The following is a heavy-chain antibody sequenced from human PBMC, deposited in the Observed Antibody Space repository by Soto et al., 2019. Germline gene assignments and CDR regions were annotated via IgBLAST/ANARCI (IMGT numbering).Heavy chain of an antibody. V-gene: IGHV3-21*01. CDR3: ARDTTTDSSGYYYSPNNFDY. CDR1: GFTFSSYS. J-gene: IGHJ4*02. D-gene: IGHD3-22*01. CDR2: ISSSSSYT. Sequence: GGSLRLSCAASGFTFSSYSMNWVRQAPGKGLEWVSSISSSSSYTYYADSVKGRFTISRDNAKNSLYLQMNSLRAEDTAVYYCARDTTTDSSGYYYSPNNFDYWGQGTLVTVSS.